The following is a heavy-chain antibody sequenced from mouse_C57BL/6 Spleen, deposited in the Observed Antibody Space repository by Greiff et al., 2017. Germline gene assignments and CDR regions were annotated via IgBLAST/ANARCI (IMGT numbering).Heavy chain of an antibody. CDR3: ASYYYGSSYGRKPRENYFDY. D-gene: IGHD1-1*01. CDR1: GYTFTDYY. J-gene: IGHJ2*01. V-gene: IGHV1-76*01. Sequence: QVQLQQSGAELVRPGASVKLSCKASGYTFTDYYINWVKQRPGQGLEWIARIYPGSGNTYYNEKFKGKATLTAEKSSSTAYMQLSSLTSEDSAVYYCASYYYGSSYGRKPRENYFDYWGQGTTLTVSS. CDR2: IYPGSGNT.